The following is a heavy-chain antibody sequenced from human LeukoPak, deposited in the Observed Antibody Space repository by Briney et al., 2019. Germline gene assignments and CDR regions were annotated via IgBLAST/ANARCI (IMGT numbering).Heavy chain of an antibody. Sequence: GGSLRLSCTASGFTFGDYAMNWVRQAPGKGLEWVGFIRSNAYGGTTEYAASVKGRFTISRDDSKSIAYLQMNSLKTEDTAVYYCSSLNTYYYNTSGYSYWGQGTLVTVSS. CDR3: SSLNTYYYNTSGYSY. D-gene: IGHD3-22*01. J-gene: IGHJ4*02. CDR1: GFTFGDYA. CDR2: IRSNAYGGTT. V-gene: IGHV3-49*04.